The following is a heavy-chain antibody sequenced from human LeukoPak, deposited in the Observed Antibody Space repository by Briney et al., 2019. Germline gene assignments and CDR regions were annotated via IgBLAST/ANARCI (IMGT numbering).Heavy chain of an antibody. J-gene: IGHJ4*02. Sequence: GGSLRLSCVVSGFTFSDFAMSWVRRAPGKGLEWVSAITGSGETKYYADSVKGRFTMSRDNSKNTLYLQMNSLRDEDTAEYFCAKESLVVIELYFDNWGQGTLVTVSS. V-gene: IGHV3-23*01. CDR3: AKESLVVIELYFDN. CDR1: GFTFSDFA. D-gene: IGHD3-22*01. CDR2: ITGSGETK.